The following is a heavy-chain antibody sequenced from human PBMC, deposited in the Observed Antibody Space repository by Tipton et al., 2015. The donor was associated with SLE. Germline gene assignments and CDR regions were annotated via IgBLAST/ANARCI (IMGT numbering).Heavy chain of an antibody. CDR2: ISSSSSYT. CDR3: ANHGSGTDAFDI. J-gene: IGHJ3*02. Sequence: SLRLSCTVSGGSISSGGYYMSWIRQAPGKGLEWVSYISSSSSYTNYADSVKGRFTISRDNAKNSLYLQMNSLRAEDTAVYYCANHGSGTDAFDIWGQGTMVTVSS. V-gene: IGHV3-11*03. D-gene: IGHD3-10*01. CDR1: GGSISSGGYY.